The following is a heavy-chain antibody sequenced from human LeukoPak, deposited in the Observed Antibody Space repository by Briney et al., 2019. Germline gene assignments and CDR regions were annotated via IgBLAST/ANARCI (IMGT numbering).Heavy chain of an antibody. Sequence: GGFLRLSCTASGFTFGDYAMSWFRQAPGKGLEWVGFIRSKAYGGTTEYAASVKGRFTISRDDSKSIAYLQMNSLKTEDTAVYYCTRDRSGWLPYYFDYWGQGTLVTVSS. CDR3: TRDRSGWLPYYFDY. D-gene: IGHD6-19*01. V-gene: IGHV3-49*03. J-gene: IGHJ4*02. CDR2: IRSKAYGGTT. CDR1: GFTFGDYA.